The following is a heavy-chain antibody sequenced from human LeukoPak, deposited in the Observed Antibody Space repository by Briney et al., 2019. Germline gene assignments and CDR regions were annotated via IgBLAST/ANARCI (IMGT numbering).Heavy chain of an antibody. CDR1: GFTFDNYA. D-gene: IGHD6-19*01. J-gene: IGHJ1*01. CDR2: ISWNSGTI. V-gene: IGHV3-9*01. Sequence: PGGSLRLSCAASGFTFDNYAMNWVRQVSGKGLEWISLISWNSGTIGYADSVKGRFTISRDNANNFLYLQMNSLRAEDTALYYCARAYKDRSLAGKKEFFQHWGQGTLVTVSS. CDR3: ARAYKDRSLAGKKEFFQH.